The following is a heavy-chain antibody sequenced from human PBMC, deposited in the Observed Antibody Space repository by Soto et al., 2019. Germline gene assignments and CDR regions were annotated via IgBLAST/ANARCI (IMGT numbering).Heavy chain of an antibody. CDR3: ARGPSSGRPFDY. CDR1: GGAFSSTNYY. D-gene: IGHD3-22*01. CDR2: ISYSGKI. Sequence: SETLSLTCTVSGGAFSSTNYYWGWIRQPPGKGLEWIGSISYSGKIYYNPSLKSRVTISVDTSKNQFSLRLSSVAAADTAVYYCARGPSSGRPFDYWGQGTLVTVSS. V-gene: IGHV4-39*01. J-gene: IGHJ4*02.